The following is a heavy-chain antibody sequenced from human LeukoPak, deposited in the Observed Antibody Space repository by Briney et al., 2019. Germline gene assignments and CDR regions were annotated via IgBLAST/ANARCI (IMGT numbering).Heavy chain of an antibody. CDR1: GFSFSGSA. CDR3: TRLDLREGIWYGMDV. D-gene: IGHD3-16*01. V-gene: IGHV3-73*01. Sequence: PGGSLKLSCAASGFSFSGSAMHWVRQASGKGLEWVGRIRDKSNSYATTYAASGKGRFTISRDDSKSMVYLELNSLKAEDTALYYCTRLDLREGIWYGMDVWGQGTTVTVSS. J-gene: IGHJ6*02. CDR2: IRDKSNSYAT.